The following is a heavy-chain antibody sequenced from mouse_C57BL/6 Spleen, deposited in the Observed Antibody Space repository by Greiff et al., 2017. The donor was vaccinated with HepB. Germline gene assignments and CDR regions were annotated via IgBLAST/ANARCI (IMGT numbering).Heavy chain of an antibody. V-gene: IGHV3-6*01. Sequence: EESGPGLVKPSQSLSLTCSVTGYSITSGYYWNWIRQFPGNKLEWMGYISYDGSNNYNPSLKNRISITRDTSTNQFFLKLNSVTTEDTATYYCAREDDGYTWFAYWGQGTLVTVSA. CDR3: AREDDGYTWFAY. CDR1: GYSITSGYY. CDR2: ISYDGSN. D-gene: IGHD2-3*01. J-gene: IGHJ3*01.